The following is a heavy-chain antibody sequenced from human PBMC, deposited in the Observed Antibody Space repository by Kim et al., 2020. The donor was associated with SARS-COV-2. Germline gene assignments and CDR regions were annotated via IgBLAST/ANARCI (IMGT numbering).Heavy chain of an antibody. CDR1: GGSISSSSYY. CDR3: ASGSGGYWFRGWFDP. CDR2: IYYSGST. D-gene: IGHD3-10*01. V-gene: IGHV4-39*01. Sequence: SETLSLTCTVSGGSISSSSYYWVWIRQPPGKGLEWIGCIYYSGSTYYNPSLKSRVTISGDTSKNQFSLKLSCVTAANTAVYYCASGSGGYWFRGWFDPWGPETLGTVSS. J-gene: IGHJ5*02.